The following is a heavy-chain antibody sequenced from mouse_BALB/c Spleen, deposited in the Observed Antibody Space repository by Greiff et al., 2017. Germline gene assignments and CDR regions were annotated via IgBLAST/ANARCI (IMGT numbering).Heavy chain of an antibody. Sequence: VQLQQSGAELVRPGASVTLSCKASGYTFTDYEMHWVKQTPVHGLEWIGAIDPETGGTAYNQKFKGKATLTADKSSSTAYMELRSLTSEDSAVYYCTRRSSGLYYAMDYWGQGTSVTVSS. CDR2: IDPETGGT. CDR1: GYTFTDYE. J-gene: IGHJ4*01. D-gene: IGHD3-1*01. V-gene: IGHV1-15*01. CDR3: TRRSSGLYYAMDY.